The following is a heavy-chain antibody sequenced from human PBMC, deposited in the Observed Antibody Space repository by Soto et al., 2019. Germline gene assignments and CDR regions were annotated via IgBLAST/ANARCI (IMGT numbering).Heavy chain of an antibody. Sequence: GWSLRLACPAPGFTFSSYGMHWVRQAPGKGLEWVAVIWYDGSNKYYADSVKGRFTISRDNSKNTLYLQMNSLRAEDTAVYYCARDRGQLFYYYGMDVWGQGTTVTVSS. CDR2: IWYDGSNK. D-gene: IGHD6-6*01. J-gene: IGHJ6*02. V-gene: IGHV3-33*01. CDR3: ARDRGQLFYYYGMDV. CDR1: GFTFSSYG.